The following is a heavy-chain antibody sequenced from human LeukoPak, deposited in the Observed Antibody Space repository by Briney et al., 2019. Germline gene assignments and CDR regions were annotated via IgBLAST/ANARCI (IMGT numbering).Heavy chain of an antibody. CDR3: ARPRRYSSGWLRE. CDR2: INPNSGGT. D-gene: IGHD6-19*01. J-gene: IGHJ4*02. CDR1: GYTFTGYY. Sequence: ASVKVSCKASGYTFTGYYMHWVRQAPGQGLEWMGWINPNSGGTNYAQKFQGRVTMTRDTSISTAYMELSGLRSDDTAVYYCARPRRYSSGWLREWGQGTLVTVSS. V-gene: IGHV1-2*02.